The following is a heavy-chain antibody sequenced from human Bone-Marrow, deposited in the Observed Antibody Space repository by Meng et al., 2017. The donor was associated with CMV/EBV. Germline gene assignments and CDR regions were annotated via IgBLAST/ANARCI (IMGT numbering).Heavy chain of an antibody. D-gene: IGHD1-26*01. CDR1: GFTFSSYW. V-gene: IGHV3-7*01. J-gene: IGHJ4*02. CDR3: AREDGKWELSFDY. Sequence: GGSLRLSCAASGFTFSSYWMSWVRQAPGKGLEWVANIKQDGSEKYYVDSVKGRFTISRDNAKNSLYLQMNSLRAEDTAVYYCAREDGKWELSFDYWGQGTLVTGSS. CDR2: IKQDGSEK.